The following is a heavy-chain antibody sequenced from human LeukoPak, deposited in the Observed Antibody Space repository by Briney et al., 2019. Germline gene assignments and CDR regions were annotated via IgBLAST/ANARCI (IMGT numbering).Heavy chain of an antibody. Sequence: GGSLRLSCAASGFTFSSYSMNWVRQAPGKGLEWVSYISSSSSTIYYAESVKRRFTIYRDNAKNSLYLQMNSLRAEDTAVYYCARGPPESGSSFAFYYYYMDVWGKGTTVTVSS. CDR3: ARGPPESGSSFAFYYYYMDV. CDR2: ISSSSSTI. V-gene: IGHV3-48*01. J-gene: IGHJ6*03. D-gene: IGHD2-15*01. CDR1: GFTFSSYS.